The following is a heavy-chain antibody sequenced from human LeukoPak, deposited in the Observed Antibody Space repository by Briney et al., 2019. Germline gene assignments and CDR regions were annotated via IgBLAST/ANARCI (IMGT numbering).Heavy chain of an antibody. D-gene: IGHD3-22*01. J-gene: IGHJ4*02. CDR2: IYPGDSDT. Sequence: GESLQISCQGSGSSFTSYWIGWVRQLPGKGLEWMGIIYPGDSDTRYSPSFQGQVTISADKSISTAYLQWSSLKASDTAMYYCARQQGGYDSSGTPSDYWGQGTLVTVSS. CDR3: ARQQGGYDSSGTPSDY. V-gene: IGHV5-51*01. CDR1: GSSFTSYW.